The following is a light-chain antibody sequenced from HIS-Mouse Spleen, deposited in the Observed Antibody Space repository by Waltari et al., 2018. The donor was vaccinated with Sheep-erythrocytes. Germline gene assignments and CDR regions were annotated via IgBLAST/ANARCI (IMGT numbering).Light chain of an antibody. Sequence: LTQPRPVSGPPGQPVTISCTGTSSVVGGYNYVSWYQQHPGKAPKLRIFDVSKRPSGVPDRFSGSKSGNTASLTISGLQAEDEADYYCCSYAGSYNHVFATGTKVTVL. V-gene: IGLV2-11*01. CDR1: SSVVGGYNY. CDR3: CSYAGSYNHV. CDR2: DVS. J-gene: IGLJ1*01.